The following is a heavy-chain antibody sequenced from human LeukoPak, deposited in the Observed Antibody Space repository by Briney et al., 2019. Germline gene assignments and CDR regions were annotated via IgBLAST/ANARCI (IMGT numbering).Heavy chain of an antibody. Sequence: GGSLRLSCAASGFTFSSYWMSWVRQAPGKGLEWVSSITSSSSSMYSADSVKGRLTISRDNAKNSLYLQMNSLRAEDTAVYYCARDLAWGGYWGQGTLVTVSS. CDR3: ARDLAWGGY. V-gene: IGHV3-21*01. D-gene: IGHD7-27*01. CDR2: ITSSSSSM. CDR1: GFTFSSYW. J-gene: IGHJ4*02.